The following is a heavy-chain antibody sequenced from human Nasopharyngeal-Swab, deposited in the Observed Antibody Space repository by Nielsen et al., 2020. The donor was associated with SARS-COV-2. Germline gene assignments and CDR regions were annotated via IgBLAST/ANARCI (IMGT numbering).Heavy chain of an antibody. Sequence: GSLRLSCAVHGGSVSGYYWTWIRQPPGKGLEWIGEVFHSGDTNYNPSLKSRLTMSVDTSRNQFSLKLSSVTAADTAVYYCAREGGEMATIGFGDGFDPWGQGTLVTVSS. V-gene: IGHV4-34*12. CDR2: VFHSGDT. J-gene: IGHJ5*02. CDR1: GGSVSGYY. D-gene: IGHD5-24*01. CDR3: AREGGEMATIGFGDGFDP.